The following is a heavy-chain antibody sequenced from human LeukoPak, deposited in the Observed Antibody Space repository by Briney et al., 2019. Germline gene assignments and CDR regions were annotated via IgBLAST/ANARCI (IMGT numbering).Heavy chain of an antibody. D-gene: IGHD2-21*01. CDR1: GFTFSSAW. CDR2: INGDVSTT. Sequence: SGGSLRLSCAASGFTFSSAWMHWVRQAPGKGLVWVSHINGDVSTTNYADSVKGRFTISRDNAKNTLYLQMTSLRAEDTAVYYCVNSLGGNDNWGQGALVSVSS. V-gene: IGHV3-74*01. CDR3: VNSLGGNDN. J-gene: IGHJ4*02.